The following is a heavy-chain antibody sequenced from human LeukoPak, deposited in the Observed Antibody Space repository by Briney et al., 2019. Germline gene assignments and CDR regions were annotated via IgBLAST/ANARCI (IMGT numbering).Heavy chain of an antibody. CDR2: IKSKTDGGTT. J-gene: IGHJ4*02. Sequence: GGSLRLSCAASGSTFSNAWMSWVRQAPGKGLEWVGRIKSKTDGGTTDYAAPVKGRFTISRDDSKNTLYLQMNSLKTEDTAVYYCTTGDDYIWGSYPDYWGQGTLVTVSS. V-gene: IGHV3-15*01. CDR1: GSTFSNAW. D-gene: IGHD3-16*02. CDR3: TTGDDYIWGSYPDY.